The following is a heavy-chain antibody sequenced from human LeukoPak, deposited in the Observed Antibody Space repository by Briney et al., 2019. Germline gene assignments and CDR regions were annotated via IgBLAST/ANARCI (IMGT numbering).Heavy chain of an antibody. J-gene: IGHJ4*02. CDR1: GFTFSSYG. D-gene: IGHD3-22*01. CDR3: ARAYGNSGYFQLPIDF. CDR2: IRYDGSNK. V-gene: IGHV3-30*02. Sequence: GGSLRLSCAASGFTFSSYGMHWVRQAPGKGLEWVAFIRYDGSNKYYADSVKGRFTISRDNSKNTLFLQMNSLRVEDTAFYYCARAYGNSGYFQLPIDFWGQGTLVTVSS.